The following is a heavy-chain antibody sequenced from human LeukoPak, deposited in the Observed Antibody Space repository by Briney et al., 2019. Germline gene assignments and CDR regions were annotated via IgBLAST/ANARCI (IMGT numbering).Heavy chain of an antibody. D-gene: IGHD3-10*01. CDR3: ARAQRGITMVRGGTPNHYYYHMDV. CDR1: GYTFTSYD. CDR2: MNPNSGNT. J-gene: IGHJ6*03. Sequence: ASVKVSCKASGYTFTSYDINWVRQATGQGLEWMGWMNPNSGNTGYAQKFQGRVTMTRNTSISTAYMELSSLRSEDTAVYYCARAQRGITMVRGGTPNHYYYHMDVWGKGTTVTVSS. V-gene: IGHV1-8*01.